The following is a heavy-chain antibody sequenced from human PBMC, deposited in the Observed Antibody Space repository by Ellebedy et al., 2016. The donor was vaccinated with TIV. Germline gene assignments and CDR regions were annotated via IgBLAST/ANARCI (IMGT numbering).Heavy chain of an antibody. D-gene: IGHD4-11*01. CDR3: ASGRTTISTWHYYGLDV. CDR2: IIPIFGTA. Sequence: AASVKVSCKASGGTFNSYAISWVRQAPGQGLEWMGGIIPIFGTANYAQKFQGRVTITADESTSTAYMELSSLRSEDTAVYYCASGRTTISTWHYYGLDVWGQGTTVTVSS. V-gene: IGHV1-69*13. CDR1: GGTFNSYA. J-gene: IGHJ6*02.